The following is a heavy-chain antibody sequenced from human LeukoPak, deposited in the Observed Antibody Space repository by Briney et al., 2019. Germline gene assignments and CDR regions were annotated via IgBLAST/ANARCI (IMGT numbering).Heavy chain of an antibody. CDR2: IYYSGST. D-gene: IGHD3-10*01. CDR3: ATLDGPGYYYGMDV. J-gene: IGHJ6*02. CDR1: GGSISSGGYY. V-gene: IGHV4-31*03. Sequence: SETLSLTCTVSGGSISSGGYYWSWIRQHPGKGLEWIGYIYYSGSTYYNPSLKSRVTISVDTSKNQFSLKLSSVTAADTAVYYCATLDGPGYYYGMDVWGQGTTVTVSS.